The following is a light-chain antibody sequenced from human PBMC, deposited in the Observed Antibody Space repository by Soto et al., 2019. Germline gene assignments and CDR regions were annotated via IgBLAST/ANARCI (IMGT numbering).Light chain of an antibody. CDR1: SGSISTSYH. J-gene: IGLJ2*01. Sequence: QTVVTQEPSFSVSPGGTVTLTCGLSSGSISTSYHPSWYQQTPGQAPRTLIYSTNTRSSGVPDRFSGSILGNKAALTITGAQADDESDYYCVVYMGSGMVFGGGTQLTIL. V-gene: IGLV8-61*01. CDR3: VVYMGSGMV. CDR2: STN.